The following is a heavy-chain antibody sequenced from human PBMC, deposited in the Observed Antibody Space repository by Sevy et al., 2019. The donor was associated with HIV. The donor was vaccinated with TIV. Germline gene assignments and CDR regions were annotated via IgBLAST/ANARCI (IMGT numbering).Heavy chain of an antibody. CDR3: ARDSVLSPRVFDS. D-gene: IGHD3-10*01. Sequence: SETLSLTCTVSGGSMSSYSWSWIRQPPGKGLEWIGSIYYTGTTNYNPSLKSRLTMSLDTSKNRFSLKLTAVTAADTAVYYCARDSVLSPRVFDSWGQGTLVTVSS. V-gene: IGHV4-59*01. CDR2: IYYTGTT. J-gene: IGHJ4*02. CDR1: GGSMSSYS.